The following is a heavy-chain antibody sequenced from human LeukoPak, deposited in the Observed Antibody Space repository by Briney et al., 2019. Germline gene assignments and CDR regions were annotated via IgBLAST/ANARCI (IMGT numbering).Heavy chain of an antibody. CDR2: MYTRGST. CDR1: GDSISDYY. Sequence: WETLSLTCTVSGDSISDYYWSWIRQPAGKGLEWIGRMYTRGSTNYNPSLKSRVTMSLDTSKNQFSLKMTSVTAADTAVYYCARDVPAAISGMDVWGKGTTVTVSS. J-gene: IGHJ6*04. V-gene: IGHV4-4*07. D-gene: IGHD2-2*01. CDR3: ARDVPAAISGMDV.